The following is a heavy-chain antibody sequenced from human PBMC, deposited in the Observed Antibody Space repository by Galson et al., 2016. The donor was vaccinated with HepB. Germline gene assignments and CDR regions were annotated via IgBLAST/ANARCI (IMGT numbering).Heavy chain of an antibody. CDR3: ARDPRKTRYQLLEVYYYYYGRDV. J-gene: IGHJ6*02. V-gene: IGHV1-18*01. Sequence: SVKVSCKASGYTFTSYGISWVRQAPGQGLEWMGWINPYNGNTNYAQKLQGRVTMTTDTSTSTAYMELRSLRSDDTAVYYCARDPRKTRYQLLEVYYYYYGRDVWGQGTTVTVSS. CDR1: GYTFTSYG. CDR2: INPYNGNT. D-gene: IGHD2-2*01.